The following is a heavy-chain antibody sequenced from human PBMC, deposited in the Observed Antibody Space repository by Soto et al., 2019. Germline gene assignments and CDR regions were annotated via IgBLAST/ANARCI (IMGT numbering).Heavy chain of an antibody. CDR3: ARDDYGGYYYYYYYGMDV. CDR2: ISYDGSNK. J-gene: IGHJ6*02. Sequence: SLRLSCAASGFTFSSYAMHWVRQAPGKGLEWVAVISYDGSNKYYADSVKGRFTISRDNSKNTLYLQMNSLRAEDTAVYYCARDDYGGYYYYYYYGMDVWGQGTTVTVSS. V-gene: IGHV3-30-3*01. D-gene: IGHD4-17*01. CDR1: GFTFSSYA.